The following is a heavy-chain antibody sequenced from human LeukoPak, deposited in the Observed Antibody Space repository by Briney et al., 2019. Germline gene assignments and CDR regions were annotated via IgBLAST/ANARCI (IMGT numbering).Heavy chain of an antibody. CDR3: AQIWNVDR. V-gene: IGHV3-23*01. CDR1: GFTFNMYA. Sequence: PGGSLRLSCAASGFTFNMYAMTRVRQAPGKGLEWVSDISASGGGTNYGDSVKGRFTISRDNSKNTLYLQMNSLRVEDTAVYYCAQIWNVDRWGQGTLVIVSS. J-gene: IGHJ4*02. CDR2: ISASGGGT. D-gene: IGHD1-1*01.